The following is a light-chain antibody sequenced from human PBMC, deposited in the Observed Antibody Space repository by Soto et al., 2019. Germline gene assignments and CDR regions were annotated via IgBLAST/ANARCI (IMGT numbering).Light chain of an antibody. CDR1: QTISSNY. CDR3: QQYGTSPLT. Sequence: EIVLTQSPGTLSLSPGERVTLSCSASQTISSNYLAWYQQKPGQAPRLLIYGASSRATGIPDRFSGSGSGTDFTLTISRLEPEDFAVYYCQQYGTSPLTFGGGTKVDIK. J-gene: IGKJ4*01. CDR2: GAS. V-gene: IGKV3-20*01.